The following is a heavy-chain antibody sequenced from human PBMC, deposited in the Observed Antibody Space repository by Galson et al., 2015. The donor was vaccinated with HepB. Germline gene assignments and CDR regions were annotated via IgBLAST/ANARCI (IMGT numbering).Heavy chain of an antibody. Sequence: SLRLSCATSGFTFSNYYMSWVRQVPGKGLEWISYITRTGDETDSADSVRGRFTISRDNGRNSLFLHMARLRVDDTAVYYCVRVLGGYNQYCFDHWGQGTLVTVAS. CDR3: VRVLGGYNQYCFDH. CDR2: ITRTGDET. CDR1: GFTFSNYY. J-gene: IGHJ4*02. V-gene: IGHV3-11*06. D-gene: IGHD5-24*01.